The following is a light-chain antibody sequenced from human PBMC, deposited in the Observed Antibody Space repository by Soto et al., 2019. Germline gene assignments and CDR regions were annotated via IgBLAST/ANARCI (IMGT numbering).Light chain of an antibody. J-gene: IGKJ5*01. CDR2: DAS. CDR3: QQLKSYPFT. V-gene: IGKV1-13*02. Sequence: AIQLTQSPSSLSASVGDRVSITCRASQGISSALAWYQHKPGKPPKILIYDASSLQSGVPSRFSGSESGTECTLTISSLQPEDFATYYCQQLKSYPFTFGQGTRLAIK. CDR1: QGISSA.